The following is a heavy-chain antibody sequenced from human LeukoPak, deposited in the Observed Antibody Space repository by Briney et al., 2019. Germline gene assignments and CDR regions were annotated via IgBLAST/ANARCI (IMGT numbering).Heavy chain of an antibody. V-gene: IGHV4-59*08. Sequence: PSETLSLICTVSGDSISNYYWSWIRQPPGKGLEWIGYIRYSGSANYNPSLRSRVTTSIDTSKNQFFLKLSSVTAADTAVYHCARLVYDSRGYYFDYWGQGTLVIVSS. CDR2: IRYSGSA. CDR3: ARLVYDSRGYYFDY. J-gene: IGHJ4*02. D-gene: IGHD3-22*01. CDR1: GDSISNYY.